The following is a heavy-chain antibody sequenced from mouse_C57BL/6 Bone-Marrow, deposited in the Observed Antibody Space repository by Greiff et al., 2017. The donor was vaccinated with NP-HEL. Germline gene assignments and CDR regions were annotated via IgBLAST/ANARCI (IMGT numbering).Heavy chain of an antibody. CDR2: INPSNGGT. J-gene: IGHJ4*01. V-gene: IGHV1-53*01. CDR3: ARRGTTVVRAMDY. Sequence: VQLQQPGTELVKPGASVKLSCKASGYTFTSYWMHWVKQRPGHGLEWIGNINPSNGGTNYNEKFKSKATLTVDKSSSTAYMQLSSLTSEDSAVYYCARRGTTVVRAMDYWGQGTSVTVSS. CDR1: GYTFTSYW. D-gene: IGHD1-1*01.